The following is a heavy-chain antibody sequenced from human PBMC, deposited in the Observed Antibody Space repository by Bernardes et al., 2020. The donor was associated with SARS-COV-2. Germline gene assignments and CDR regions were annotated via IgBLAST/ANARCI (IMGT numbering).Heavy chain of an antibody. J-gene: IGHJ3*02. CDR1: GFTFSSYG. Sequence: GGSLRLSCAASGFTFSSYGMHWVRQAPGKGLEWVAVISYDGSNKYYADSVKGRFTISRDNSKNTLYLQMNSLRAEDTAVYYCAKDLSLTMIVVVITGGAFDIWGQGTMVTVSS. CDR2: ISYDGSNK. CDR3: AKDLSLTMIVVVITGGAFDI. V-gene: IGHV3-30*18. D-gene: IGHD3-22*01.